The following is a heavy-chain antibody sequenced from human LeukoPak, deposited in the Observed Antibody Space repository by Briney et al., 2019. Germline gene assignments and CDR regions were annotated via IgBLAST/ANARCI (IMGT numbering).Heavy chain of an antibody. CDR1: GGSISSSSYY. J-gene: IGHJ4*02. D-gene: IGHD3-22*01. CDR3: ASRTYYYDSSGSTAPKFDY. CDR2: IYYSGST. Sequence: SETLSLTCTVSGGSISSSSYYWGWIRQPPGKGLEWIGSIYYSGSTYYNPSLKSRVTISVDTSKNQFSPKLSSVTAADTAVYYCASRTYYYDSSGSTAPKFDYWGQGTLVTVSS. V-gene: IGHV4-39*01.